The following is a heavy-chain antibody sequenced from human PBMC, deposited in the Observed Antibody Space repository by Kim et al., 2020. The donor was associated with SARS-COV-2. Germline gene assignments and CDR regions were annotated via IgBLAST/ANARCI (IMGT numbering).Heavy chain of an antibody. CDR1: GGSFSGYY. D-gene: IGHD6-13*01. V-gene: IGHV4-34*01. Sequence: SETLSLTCAVYGGSFSGYYWSWIRQPPGKGLEWIGEINHSGSTNYNPSLKSRVTISVDTSKNQISLKLSSVTAADTAVYYCARGFPSSSWYYYYYYMDVWGKGTTVTVSS. CDR3: ARGFPSSSWYYYYYYMDV. CDR2: INHSGST. J-gene: IGHJ6*03.